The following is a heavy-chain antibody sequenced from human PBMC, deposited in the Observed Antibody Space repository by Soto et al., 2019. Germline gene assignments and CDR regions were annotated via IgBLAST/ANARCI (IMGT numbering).Heavy chain of an antibody. Sequence: EVQLVESVGSLVQPGGSLRLSCAASGFTVSNNYMIWFRLPPGKGLEWVSLIYSGGTTYYADSVKGRFTISRDNSKNTLYLQMNSLRVEDTAVYYCARNGWGMATVGMWGPGTLVTVSS. D-gene: IGHD4-4*01. J-gene: IGHJ4*02. CDR3: ARNGWGMATVGM. CDR1: GFTVSNNY. CDR2: IYSGGTT. V-gene: IGHV3-53*01.